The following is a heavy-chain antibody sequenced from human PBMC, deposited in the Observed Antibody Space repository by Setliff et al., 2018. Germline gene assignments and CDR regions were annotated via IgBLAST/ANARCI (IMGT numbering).Heavy chain of an antibody. V-gene: IGHV4-61*08. CDR3: ARLRGAFDY. J-gene: IGHJ4*02. CDR2: IYYSGST. D-gene: IGHD3-16*01. CDR1: GGSISSGGYY. Sequence: SETLSLTCTVSGGSISSGGYYWSWIRQHPGKGLEWIGYIYYSGSTNYNPSLESRVTISVDTSKNQFSLRLNSATVADTAVYYCARLRGAFDYWGQGTLVTVSS.